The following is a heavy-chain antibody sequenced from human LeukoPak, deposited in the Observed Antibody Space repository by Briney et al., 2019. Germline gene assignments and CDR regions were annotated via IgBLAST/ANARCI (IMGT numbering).Heavy chain of an antibody. CDR1: GFTFSSYA. CDR2: ISGSGGST. J-gene: IGHJ1*01. V-gene: IGHV3-23*01. Sequence: GGSRRLSCAASGFTFSSYAMSWVRQAPGKGLEWVSAISGSGGSTYYADSVKGRFTISRDNSKNTLYLQMNSLRAEDTAVYYCAKDLRWYSSSSDYFQHWGQGTLVTVSS. D-gene: IGHD6-6*01. CDR3: AKDLRWYSSSSDYFQH.